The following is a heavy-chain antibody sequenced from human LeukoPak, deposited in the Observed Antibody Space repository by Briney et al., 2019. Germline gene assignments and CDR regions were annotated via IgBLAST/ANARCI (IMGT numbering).Heavy chain of an antibody. Sequence: GGSLRLSCAASGFTVSSNYMSWVLQAPGKGLEWVSAINWNGVYTNYADSVKGRFTISRDNAKSSLYLQMNTLRAEDTALYYCARDPTRRVGYFDLWGRGTLVTVSS. CDR3: ARDPTRRVGYFDL. CDR2: INWNGVYT. CDR1: GFTVSSNY. V-gene: IGHV3-20*04. J-gene: IGHJ2*01.